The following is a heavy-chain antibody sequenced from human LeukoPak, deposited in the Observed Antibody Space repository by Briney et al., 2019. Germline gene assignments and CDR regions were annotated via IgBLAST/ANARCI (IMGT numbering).Heavy chain of an antibody. J-gene: IGHJ1*01. D-gene: IGHD3-22*01. CDR1: GFTFSSYA. V-gene: IGHV3-30-3*01. Sequence: PGGSLRLSCAASGFTFSSYAMHWVRQAPGKGLEWVAVISYDGSNKYYADSVKGRFTISRDNSKNTLYLQMNSLRAEDTAVYYCARDPYDSSGAFQHWGQGTLVTVSS. CDR3: ARDPYDSSGAFQH. CDR2: ISYDGSNK.